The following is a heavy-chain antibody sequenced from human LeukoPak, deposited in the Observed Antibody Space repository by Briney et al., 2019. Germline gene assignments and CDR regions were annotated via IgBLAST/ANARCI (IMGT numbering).Heavy chain of an antibody. CDR1: GGTFSYYA. Sequence: ASVKVSCKASGGTFSYYAFTWVRQAPGQGLEWMGGIIPIFGTVNYAQKFQGRVTITTDESTSTAYMELSSLRSEDTAMYYCARTYSSSPRELDFWGQGTLVTVSS. CDR3: ARTYSSSPRELDF. V-gene: IGHV1-69*05. J-gene: IGHJ4*02. CDR2: IIPIFGTV. D-gene: IGHD6-6*01.